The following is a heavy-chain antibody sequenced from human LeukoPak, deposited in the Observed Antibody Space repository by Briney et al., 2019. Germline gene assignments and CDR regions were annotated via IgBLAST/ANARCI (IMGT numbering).Heavy chain of an antibody. J-gene: IGHJ4*02. CDR2: INHSGST. D-gene: IGHD6-13*01. V-gene: IGHV4-34*01. CDR1: GGSSSGYY. Sequence: PSGTLSLTCAVYGGSSSGYYWSWIRQPPGKGLEWIGEINHSGSTNFNPSLKSRVTISVDTSKNQVSLKLRSVTAADTAVYFCARTLAAAGTRIPYYFDYWGQGTLVTVSS. CDR3: ARTLAAAGTRIPYYFDY.